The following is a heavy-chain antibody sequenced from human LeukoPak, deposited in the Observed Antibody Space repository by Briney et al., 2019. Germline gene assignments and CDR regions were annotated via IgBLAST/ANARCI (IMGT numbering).Heavy chain of an antibody. CDR3: ARLPYYDSSGYFPYY. V-gene: IGHV4-34*01. CDR1: GGSFSGYY. D-gene: IGHD3-22*01. Sequence: PSETLSLTCAVYGGSFSGYYWSWIRQPPGKGLEWIGYIYYSGSTYYNPSLKSRVSISVDTSKNQFSLKLSSVTAADTAVYYCARLPYYDSSGYFPYYWGQGTLVTVSS. CDR2: IYYSGST. J-gene: IGHJ4*02.